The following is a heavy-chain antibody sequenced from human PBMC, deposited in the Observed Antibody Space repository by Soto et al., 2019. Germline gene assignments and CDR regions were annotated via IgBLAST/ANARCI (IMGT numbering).Heavy chain of an antibody. J-gene: IGHJ4*02. D-gene: IGHD4-17*01. Sequence: QVQLVQSGAEVKKPGSSVKVSCKASGGTFSRYTISWVRQAPGQGLEWMGRIIPILGIANYAQKFQGRVTITAHKSKSTAYMELSSLRSEDTAVYYCAREATVTTILVYWGQGTLVTVSS. V-gene: IGHV1-69*08. CDR3: AREATVTTILVY. CDR1: GGTFSRYT. CDR2: IIPILGIA.